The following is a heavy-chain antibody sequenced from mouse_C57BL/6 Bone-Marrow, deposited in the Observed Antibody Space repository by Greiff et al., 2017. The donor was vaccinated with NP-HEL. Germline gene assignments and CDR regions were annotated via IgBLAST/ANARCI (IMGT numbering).Heavy chain of an antibody. V-gene: IGHV10-1*01. Sequence: EVMLVESGGGLVQPKGSLKLSCAASGFSFNTYAMNWVRQAPGKGLEWVARIRSKSNNYATYYADSVKDRFTISRDDSESMLYLQMNNLKTEDTAMYYCVRSGTVVATDFDYWGQGTTLTVSS. D-gene: IGHD1-1*01. CDR3: VRSGTVVATDFDY. CDR2: IRSKSNNYAT. J-gene: IGHJ2*01. CDR1: GFSFNTYA.